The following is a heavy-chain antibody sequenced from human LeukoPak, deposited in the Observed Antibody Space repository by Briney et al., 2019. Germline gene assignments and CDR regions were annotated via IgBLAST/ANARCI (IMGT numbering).Heavy chain of an antibody. CDR3: AKKYSTGLDP. J-gene: IGHJ5*02. D-gene: IGHD1-26*01. CDR2: INSDGSRT. Sequence: GGSLRLSCAASGFTFNNYWMHWVRQVPGEGLVWVSRINSDGSRTNYVDSVKGRFTISRDNSKNTLYLQMNSLRAEDTAVYYCAKKYSTGLDPWGQGTLVTVSS. V-gene: IGHV3-74*01. CDR1: GFTFNNYW.